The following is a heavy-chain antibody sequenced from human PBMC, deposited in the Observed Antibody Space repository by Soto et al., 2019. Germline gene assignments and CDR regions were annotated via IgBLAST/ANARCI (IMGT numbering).Heavy chain of an antibody. CDR1: GGSISSYY. D-gene: IGHD3-22*01. Sequence: SETLSLTCTVSGGSISSYYWSWIRQPPGKGLEWIGYIYYSGSTNYNPSLKSRVTISVDTSKNQFSLKLSSVTAADTAVCYCARDRGSYYYDSSGYSTGNFDYWGQGTLVTVSS. CDR3: ARDRGSYYYDSSGYSTGNFDY. J-gene: IGHJ4*02. V-gene: IGHV4-59*01. CDR2: IYYSGST.